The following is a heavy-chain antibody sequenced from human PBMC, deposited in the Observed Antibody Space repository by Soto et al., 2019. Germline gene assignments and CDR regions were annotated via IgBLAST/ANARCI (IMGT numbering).Heavy chain of an antibody. CDR2: IRSKAYGGRT. CDR3: KRDFGVGTKNPGRFEQ. Sequence: RSVTLGRAVSPFCRDRCAMSYAGYCPRKRLEGVGFIRSKAYGGRTEYAASVKDRFTITRDDSKSIAELQMNSLKTEDTAVYYCKRDFGVGTKNPGRFEQWGQGTLINVSS. D-gene: IGHD1-1*01. J-gene: IGHJ4*02. CDR1: PFCRDRCA. V-gene: IGHV3-49*04.